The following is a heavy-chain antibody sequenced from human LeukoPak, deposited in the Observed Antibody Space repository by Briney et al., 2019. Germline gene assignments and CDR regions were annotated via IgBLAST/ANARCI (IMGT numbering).Heavy chain of an antibody. J-gene: IGHJ4*02. CDR1: GFTFSSYA. CDR3: ARELGD. CDR2: ISYDGSNK. V-gene: IGHV3-30*14. Sequence: QSGGSLRLSCAASGFTFSSYAMHWVRQAPGKGLEWVAVISYDGSNKYYADSVKGRFTISRDNSRNTVYLQMHSLRAEDTAVYYCARELGDWGQGTLVTVSS.